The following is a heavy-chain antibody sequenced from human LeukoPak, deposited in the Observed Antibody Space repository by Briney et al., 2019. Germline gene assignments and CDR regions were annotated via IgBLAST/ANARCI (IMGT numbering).Heavy chain of an antibody. D-gene: IGHD3-22*01. Sequence: SVKVSCKASGGTFSSYAISWVRQAPGQGLEWMGGIIPIFGTANYARKFQGRVTITADESTSTAYMELSSLRSEDTAVYYCARLGPFYDSSSYGDYNWFDPWGQGTLVTVSS. V-gene: IGHV1-69*13. J-gene: IGHJ5*02. CDR3: ARLGPFYDSSSYGDYNWFDP. CDR2: IIPIFGTA. CDR1: GGTFSSYA.